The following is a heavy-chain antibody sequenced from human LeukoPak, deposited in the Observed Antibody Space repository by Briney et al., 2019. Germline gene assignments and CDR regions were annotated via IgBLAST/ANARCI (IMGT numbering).Heavy chain of an antibody. D-gene: IGHD5-24*01. V-gene: IGHV4-61*02. CDR2: IYTSGST. CDR3: ARGDGYNYAHFDY. Sequence: SETLSLTCTVSGGSISSGSYYWSWIRQPAGKGLEWIGRIYTSGSTNYNPSLKSRVTISVDTSKNQFSLKLSSVTAADTAVYYCARGDGYNYAHFDYWGQGTLVTVSS. J-gene: IGHJ4*02. CDR1: GGSISSGSYY.